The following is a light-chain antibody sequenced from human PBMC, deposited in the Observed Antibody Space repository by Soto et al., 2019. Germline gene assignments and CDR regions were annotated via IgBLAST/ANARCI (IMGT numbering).Light chain of an antibody. CDR3: QPYDNWPLT. CDR2: GAS. Sequence: EIVMTQSPATLSVSPGERATLSCRASQSVDSNLAWYQQKPGQAPRLLIFGASTRATGIPARFSGSGSGTDFTLTISSLQSEDFGVYFCQPYDNWPLTFGGGTKVEIK. J-gene: IGKJ4*01. V-gene: IGKV3D-15*01. CDR1: QSVDSN.